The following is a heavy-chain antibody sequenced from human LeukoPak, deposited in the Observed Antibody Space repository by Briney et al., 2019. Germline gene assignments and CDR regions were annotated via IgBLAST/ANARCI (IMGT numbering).Heavy chain of an antibody. D-gene: IGHD3-22*01. CDR3: AAEPDSSGYYGLDY. Sequence: SVKVSCKASGFTFTSSAMQWVRQARGQRLEWIGWIVVGSGNTNYAQKFQERVTITRDMSTSTAYMELSSLRSEDTAVYYCAAEPDSSGYYGLDYWGQGTLVTVSS. CDR1: GFTFTSSA. V-gene: IGHV1-58*02. CDR2: IVVGSGNT. J-gene: IGHJ4*02.